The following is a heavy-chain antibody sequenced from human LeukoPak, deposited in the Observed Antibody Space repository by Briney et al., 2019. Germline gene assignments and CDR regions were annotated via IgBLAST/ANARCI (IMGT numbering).Heavy chain of an antibody. CDR2: INPNSGGT. J-gene: IGHJ4*02. V-gene: IGHV1-2*02. CDR3: ARVMDTAMALDY. CDR1: GYTFTGYY. Sequence: ASVKVSCKASGYTFTGYYMHWVRQAPGQGLEWMGWINPNSGGTNYAQKFHGRVTMTRDTSISTAYMELSRLRSDDTAVYYCARVMDTAMALDYWGQGTLVTVSS. D-gene: IGHD5-18*01.